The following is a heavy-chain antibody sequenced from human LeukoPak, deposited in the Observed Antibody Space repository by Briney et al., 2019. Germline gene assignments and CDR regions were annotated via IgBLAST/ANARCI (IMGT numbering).Heavy chain of an antibody. J-gene: IGHJ4*02. D-gene: IGHD6-19*01. V-gene: IGHV4-34*01. Sequence: SETLSPTCAVYGGSFSGYYWSWIRQPPGKGLEWIGEINHSGSTNYNPSLKSRVTISVDTSKNQFSLKLSSVTAADTAVYYCARGLNLLTAVAGTSPHNSFDYWGQGTLVTVSS. CDR1: GGSFSGYY. CDR3: ARGLNLLTAVAGTSPHNSFDY. CDR2: INHSGST.